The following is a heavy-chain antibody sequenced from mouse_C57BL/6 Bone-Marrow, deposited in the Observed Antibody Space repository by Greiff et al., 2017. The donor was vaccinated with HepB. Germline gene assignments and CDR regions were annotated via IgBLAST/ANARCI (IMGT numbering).Heavy chain of an antibody. V-gene: IGHV1-82*01. J-gene: IGHJ1*03. Sequence: VQLQQSGPELVKPGASVKISCKASGYAFSSSWMNWVKQRPGKGLEWIGRIYPGDGDTNYNGKFKGKATLTADKSSSTAYMQLSSLTSEDSAVYFCAKTGGLYWYFDVWGTGTTVTVSS. CDR1: GYAFSSSW. CDR2: IYPGDGDT. CDR3: AKTGGLYWYFDV.